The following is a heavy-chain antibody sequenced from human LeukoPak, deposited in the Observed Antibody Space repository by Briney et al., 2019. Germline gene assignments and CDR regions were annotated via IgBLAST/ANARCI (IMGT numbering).Heavy chain of an antibody. V-gene: IGHV1-2*02. D-gene: IGHD6-6*01. CDR2: INPNSGGT. CDR1: GYTFTGYY. CDR3: ARVSSIAARGDFDY. J-gene: IGHJ4*02. Sequence: ASVKVSCKASGYTFTGYYMHWVRQAPGQGLEWMGWINPNSGGTNYAQKFQGRVTMTRDTSISTAYMELSRLRSDDTAVYYCARVSSIAARGDFDYWGQGTLVTASS.